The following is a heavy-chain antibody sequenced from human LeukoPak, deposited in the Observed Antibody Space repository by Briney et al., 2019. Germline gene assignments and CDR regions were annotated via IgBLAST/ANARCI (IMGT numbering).Heavy chain of an antibody. J-gene: IGHJ4*02. CDR2: ISSDGSKT. CDR3: ARDSTYWYDSGSSGPHYFDY. CDR1: GFIFSNYA. Sequence: GGSPRLSCAASGFIFSNYAMHWVRQAPGKGLDWVALISSDGSKTYHADSVKGRFSIYRDNAKNTLYLQLNSLRAEDTSVYYCARDSTYWYDSGSSGPHYFDYWGQGTLVTVSS. D-gene: IGHD3-10*01. V-gene: IGHV3-30*01.